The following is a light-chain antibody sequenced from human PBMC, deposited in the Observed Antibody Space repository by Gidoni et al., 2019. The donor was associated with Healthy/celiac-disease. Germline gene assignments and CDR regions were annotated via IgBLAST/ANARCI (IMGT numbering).Light chain of an antibody. Sequence: DIVMTQSPDPLAVPLGERATINCKSSQSVLYSSNNKSYLAWYQQKPGQPPKLLIYWASTRESGVPDRFSGSGSGTDFTLTISSLQAEDVAVYYCQQCYSTPYTFGQGTRLEIK. J-gene: IGKJ2*01. CDR2: WAS. V-gene: IGKV4-1*01. CDR3: QQCYSTPYT. CDR1: QSVLYSSNNKSY.